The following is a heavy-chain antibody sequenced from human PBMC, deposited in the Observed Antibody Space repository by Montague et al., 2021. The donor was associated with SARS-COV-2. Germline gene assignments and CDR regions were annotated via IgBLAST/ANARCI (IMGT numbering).Heavy chain of an antibody. CDR2: INHSGCT. V-gene: IGHV4-34*01. D-gene: IGHD5-12*01. CDR1: GASSSNYY. Sequence: SETLSLTCAVYGASSSNYYWSWIRQSPGKGLEWVGEINHSGCTDXXPSLESRLTISLDSSKKQFSLKVTSVTAADTAIYYCASAPRYSFGFWAYWGQGTLVSVSS. CDR3: ASAPRYSFGFWAY. J-gene: IGHJ4*02.